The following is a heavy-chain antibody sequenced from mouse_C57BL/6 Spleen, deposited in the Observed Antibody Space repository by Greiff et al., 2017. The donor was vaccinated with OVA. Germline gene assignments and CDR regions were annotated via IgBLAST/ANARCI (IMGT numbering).Heavy chain of an antibody. J-gene: IGHJ3*01. CDR1: GFTFSSYA. CDR2: ISSGGDYI. V-gene: IGHV5-9-1*02. CDR3: TREDYYGSSYSWFAY. D-gene: IGHD1-1*01. Sequence: EVQGVESGAGLVKPGGSLKLSCAASGFTFSSYAMSWVRQTPEKRLEWVAYISSGGDYIYYADTVKGRFTISRDNARNTLYLQMSSLKSEDTAMYYCTREDYYGSSYSWFAYWGQGTLVTVSA.